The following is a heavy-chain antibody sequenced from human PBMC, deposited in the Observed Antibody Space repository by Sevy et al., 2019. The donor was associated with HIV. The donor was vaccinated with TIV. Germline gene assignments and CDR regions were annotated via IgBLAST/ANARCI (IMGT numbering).Heavy chain of an antibody. D-gene: IGHD4-17*01. CDR3: ARNLRDMTAVGPGGDY. V-gene: IGHV7-4-1*02. CDR1: GYLFTTKA. Sequence: ASVKVSCKASGYLFTTKAMNWVRQVHGQGLEWMGWINTNTGTATYAQDFTGRFVFSLDTSVNTAYLQISSLEAEDTAIYYCARNLRDMTAVGPGGDYWGQGTLVTVSS. J-gene: IGHJ4*02. CDR2: INTNTGTA.